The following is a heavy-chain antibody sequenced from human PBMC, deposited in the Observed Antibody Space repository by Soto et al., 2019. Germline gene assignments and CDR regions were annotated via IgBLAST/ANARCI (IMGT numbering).Heavy chain of an antibody. Sequence: EVQLLESGGGLVQPGGSLRLSCAASGFTFSSYAMSWVRQAPGKGLEWVSAISGSGGSTYYADSVKGRFTISRDNSKNTPYLQMDRVRAEDTAVYYCAKLIVGGVVGYFDYWGQGTLVTVSS. CDR1: GFTFSSYA. CDR2: ISGSGGST. J-gene: IGHJ4*02. D-gene: IGHD2-15*01. CDR3: AKLIVGGVVGYFDY. V-gene: IGHV3-23*01.